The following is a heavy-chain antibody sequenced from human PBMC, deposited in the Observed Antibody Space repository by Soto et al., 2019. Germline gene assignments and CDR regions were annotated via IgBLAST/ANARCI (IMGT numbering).Heavy chain of an antibody. J-gene: IGHJ6*03. Sequence: AASVKVSCKASGDTFTSHTITWVRQAPGQGLEWVGRIIPTLGITDYAQKFQGRVTITADKSTSTAYMEVSSLGSEDTALYYCAGDKYCNTATCLGYMDVWAQGPRSPSP. CDR1: GDTFTSHT. V-gene: IGHV1-69*04. D-gene: IGHD2-2*01. CDR3: AGDKYCNTATCLGYMDV. CDR2: IIPTLGIT.